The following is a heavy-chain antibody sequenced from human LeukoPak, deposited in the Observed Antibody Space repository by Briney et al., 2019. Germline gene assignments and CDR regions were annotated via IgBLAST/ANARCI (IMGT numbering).Heavy chain of an antibody. CDR2: VDYSGST. V-gene: IGHV4-59*08. Sequence: SETLSLTCTVSGGSISTYYWTWIRQTPGKGLEWIGYVDYSGSTNYNPSLKSRVTISADTSKNQFSLKLSSVTAADTAVYYCARRDATVTTLPFDYWGQGTLVTVSS. CDR1: GGSISTYY. J-gene: IGHJ4*02. D-gene: IGHD4-17*01. CDR3: ARRDATVTTLPFDY.